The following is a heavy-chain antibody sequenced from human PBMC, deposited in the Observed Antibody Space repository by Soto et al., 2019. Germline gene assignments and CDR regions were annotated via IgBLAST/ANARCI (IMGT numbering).Heavy chain of an antibody. J-gene: IGHJ4*02. V-gene: IGHV3-33*01. CDR1: GFTFSSYG. D-gene: IGHD1-20*01. CDR3: ARDRKWDNWNYFDY. CDR2: IWYDGSNK. Sequence: QVQLVESGGGVVQPGRSLRLSCAASGFTFSSYGMHWVRQAPGKGLEWVAVIWYDGSNKYYADSVKGRFTISRDNSKNTLYLQMNSLRAEDTAVYYCARDRKWDNWNYFDYWGQGTLVTVSS.